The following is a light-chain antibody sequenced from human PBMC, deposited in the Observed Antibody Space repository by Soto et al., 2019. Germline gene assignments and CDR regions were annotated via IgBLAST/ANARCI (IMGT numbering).Light chain of an antibody. CDR1: QSVSSSY. CDR3: QQYDKWPRT. J-gene: IGKJ1*01. Sequence: EIVLWQSPGTLSLYPGERATLSCLASQSVSSSYLAWYQQKPGQAPRLLIYGASSRATGIPDRFSGSGSGTDFTLTISRLEPEDFAVYYCQQYDKWPRTFGQGTKVDIK. CDR2: GAS. V-gene: IGKV3-20*01.